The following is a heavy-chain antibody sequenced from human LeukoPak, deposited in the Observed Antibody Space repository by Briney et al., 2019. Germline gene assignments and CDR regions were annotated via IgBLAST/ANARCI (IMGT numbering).Heavy chain of an antibody. V-gene: IGHV3-33*01. J-gene: IGHJ4*02. CDR1: GFTFSSYG. CDR3: ARPDYDSSGYADY. Sequence: GGSLRLSCAASGFTFSSYGMHWVRQAPGKGLEWVAVIWFDGSNKYYADSVKGRFTISRDNSKNTLYLQTNSLRAEDTAVYYCARPDYDSSGYADYWGQGTLVTVSS. D-gene: IGHD3-22*01. CDR2: IWFDGSNK.